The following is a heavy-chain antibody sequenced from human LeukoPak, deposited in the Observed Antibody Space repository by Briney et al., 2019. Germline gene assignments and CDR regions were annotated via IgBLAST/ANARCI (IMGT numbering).Heavy chain of an antibody. CDR1: GFTFSNYD. J-gene: IGHJ4*02. V-gene: IGHV3-13*01. CDR3: ASSPAYSSSWYAIDN. Sequence: GGSLRLSCAASGFTFSNYDMHWVRQAAGKGLEWVSGIGTAGDTYYPASVKGRSTISRENAKSSLYLQINSLSAGDTAVYYCASSPAYSSSWYAIDNWGQGTLVTVSS. CDR2: IGTAGDT. D-gene: IGHD6-13*01.